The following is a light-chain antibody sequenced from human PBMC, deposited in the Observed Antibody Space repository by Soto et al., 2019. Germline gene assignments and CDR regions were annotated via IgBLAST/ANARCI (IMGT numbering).Light chain of an antibody. J-gene: IGKJ5*01. CDR1: PSVTNY. CDR3: HALPVWQAAP. Sequence: IVLTQSPATLSLSPEERATLSCRASPSVTNYLARYQHKPGQAPRLLLYGAFNRASGIPARFSGSGSGTDFNLTITSVERERSGVSCCHALPVWQAAPSGQGTRLEIK. CDR2: GAF. V-gene: IGKV3-11*01.